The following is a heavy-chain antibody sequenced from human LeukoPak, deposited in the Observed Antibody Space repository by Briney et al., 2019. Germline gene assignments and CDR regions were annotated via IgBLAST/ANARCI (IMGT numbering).Heavy chain of an antibody. J-gene: IGHJ6*02. CDR3: ARFYSGYDYVGVAYYYGRDV. Sequence: ASVKVSCKASGYTFINYAIQWVRQAPGQRPEWMGWINPGNGNTKYSQKFQGRVTITRDTSASTVYMDLSSLRSEDTAVYYCARFYSGYDYVGVAYYYGRDVWGHGTTVTVAS. CDR2: INPGNGNT. CDR1: GYTFINYA. D-gene: IGHD5-12*01. V-gene: IGHV1-3*01.